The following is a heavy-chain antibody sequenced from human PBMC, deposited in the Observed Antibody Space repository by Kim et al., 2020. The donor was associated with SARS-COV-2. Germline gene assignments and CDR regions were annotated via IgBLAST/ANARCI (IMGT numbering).Heavy chain of an antibody. CDR1: GYTFTSYN. J-gene: IGHJ4*02. CDR3: ARCGVVIATDY. V-gene: IGHV1-8*01. D-gene: IGHD2-21*01. CDR2: MNPNSGNP. Sequence: ASVKVSCKASGYTFTSYNINWVRQATGQGLEWMGWMNPNSGNPGYAQKFQGIVTITRNTSIRTAYMEVSSLRPEDWAVYYCARCGVVIATDYWCQRTL.